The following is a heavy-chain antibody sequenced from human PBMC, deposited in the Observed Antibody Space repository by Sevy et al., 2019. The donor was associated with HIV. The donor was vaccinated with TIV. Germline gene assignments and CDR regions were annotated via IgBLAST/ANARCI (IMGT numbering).Heavy chain of an antibody. CDR1: GFSFDSYG. V-gene: IGHV3-23*01. CDR2: ISGSGTRT. J-gene: IGHJ6*03. Sequence: GGSLRLSCAVSGFSFDSYGMTWVRQAPGKGLEWVSGISGSGTRTYYADSVKGRFIISRVNSKNTLYLQMNSHRSEDTAIYYCAKGGGGHYDPDEIGYYFYYYNMDVWGKGTTVTVS. D-gene: IGHD3-22*01. CDR3: AKGGGGHYDPDEIGYYFYYYNMDV.